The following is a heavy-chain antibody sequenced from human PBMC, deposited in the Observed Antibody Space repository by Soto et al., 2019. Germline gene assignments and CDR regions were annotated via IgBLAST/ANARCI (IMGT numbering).Heavy chain of an antibody. CDR2: IGTLSDT. D-gene: IGHD3-10*01. V-gene: IGHV3-13*01. Sequence: GGSLRLSCAGSGFTFSTFYIHWVRQAPGKGLEWVSGIGTLSDTFYSASVQGRFTISRQKAKNSVYLQMNSLRAGDTAFYNCARGRSFSYDSTPPPMFDPWGQGTLVTVSS. CDR3: ARGRSFSYDSTPPPMFDP. CDR1: GFTFSTFY. J-gene: IGHJ5*02.